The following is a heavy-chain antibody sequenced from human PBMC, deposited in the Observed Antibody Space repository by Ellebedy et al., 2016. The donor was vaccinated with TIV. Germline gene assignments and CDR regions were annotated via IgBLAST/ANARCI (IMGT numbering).Heavy chain of an antibody. J-gene: IGHJ4*02. D-gene: IGHD3-10*01. CDR3: ARGAGITMVRGVTNY. CDR1: GFTFDNFA. Sequence: GESLKISCATSGFTFDNFAMRWFRQAPGKGLEWVSAITGSGDRTFYADPVKGRFTVSRDTSKNTLYLQMNSLGAEDTAVYYCARGAGITMVRGVTNYWGQGTLVTVSS. V-gene: IGHV3-23*01. CDR2: ITGSGDRT.